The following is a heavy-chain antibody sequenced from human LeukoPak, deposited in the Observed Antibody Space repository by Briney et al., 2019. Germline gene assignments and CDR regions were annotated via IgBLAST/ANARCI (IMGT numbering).Heavy chain of an antibody. CDR3: VREDTPATANY. CDR2: ISGGGDIT. Sequence: PGGSLRLPCAASGFTFSSYAMSWVRQAPGKGLEWVSAISGGGDITYYADSVTGRFTISRDNSKDTLFLQMHSLRPGDTAVYYCVREDTPATANYWGQGTLVTISS. J-gene: IGHJ4*02. D-gene: IGHD2-21*02. CDR1: GFTFSSYA. V-gene: IGHV3-23*01.